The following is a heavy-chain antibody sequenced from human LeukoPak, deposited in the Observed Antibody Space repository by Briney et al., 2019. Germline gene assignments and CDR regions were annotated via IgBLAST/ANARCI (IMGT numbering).Heavy chain of an antibody. Sequence: SETLSLTCTVSGYSISSGYYWGWIRQPPGKGLEWIGSLYHTGNTYYNPSLKSRVTISLDTSKNQFSLKLSSVTAADTAVYYCARDLEASRDAFDIWGQGTMVTVSS. V-gene: IGHV4-38-2*02. CDR1: GYSISSGYY. J-gene: IGHJ3*02. CDR2: LYHTGNT. CDR3: ARDLEASRDAFDI.